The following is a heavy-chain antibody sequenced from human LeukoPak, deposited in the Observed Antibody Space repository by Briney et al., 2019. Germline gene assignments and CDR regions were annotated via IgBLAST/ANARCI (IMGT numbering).Heavy chain of an antibody. V-gene: IGHV1-2*02. Sequence: ASVKVSCKASGCTFTGYYMHWVRQAPGQGLEWMGWINPNSGGTNYAQKFQGRVTMTRDTSISTAYMELSRLRSDDTAVYYCARGTTVTTYLGYWGQGTLVTVSS. J-gene: IGHJ4*02. CDR2: INPNSGGT. D-gene: IGHD4-17*01. CDR1: GCTFTGYY. CDR3: ARGTTVTTYLGY.